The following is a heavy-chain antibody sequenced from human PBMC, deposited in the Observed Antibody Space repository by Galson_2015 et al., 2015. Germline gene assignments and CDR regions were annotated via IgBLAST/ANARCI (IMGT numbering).Heavy chain of an antibody. CDR2: TNYRSKWST. J-gene: IGHJ4*02. Sequence: CAISGDSVSNNIASWNWIRQSPSRGLEWLGGTNYRSKWSTNYAESVKSRITINPDTSKNQFSLQLNSVTPEDTAVYYCARDTRWGFDYLGQGALVTVSS. D-gene: IGHD2-2*01. CDR1: GDSVSNNIAS. V-gene: IGHV6-1*01. CDR3: ARDTRWGFDY.